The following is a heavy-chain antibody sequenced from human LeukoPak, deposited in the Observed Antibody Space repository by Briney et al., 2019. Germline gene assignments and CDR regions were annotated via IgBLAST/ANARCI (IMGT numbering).Heavy chain of an antibody. CDR2: ISGSGGST. CDR3: AKEGGLFDSSGYSES. V-gene: IGHV3-23*01. CDR1: GFTFSNYG. Sequence: GGSLRLSCAASGFTFSNYGMHWVRQAPGTGLEWVSVISGSGGSTYYTDSVKGRFTISRDNSESTLYLQMNSLRAEDTAVYYCAKEGGLFDSSGYSESWGQGTLVSVSS. J-gene: IGHJ5*02. D-gene: IGHD3-22*01.